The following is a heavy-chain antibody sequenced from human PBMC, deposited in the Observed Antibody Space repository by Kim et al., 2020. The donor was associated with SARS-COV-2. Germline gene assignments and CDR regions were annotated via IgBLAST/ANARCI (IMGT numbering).Heavy chain of an antibody. CDR1: GFTFSSST. V-gene: IGHV3-48*02. CDR3: ARGGTSGVDY. CDR2: ISTGSSTM. J-gene: IGHJ4*02. D-gene: IGHD3-10*01. Sequence: GGSLRLSCAASGFTFSSSTMNWVRQAPGKGLEWLSYISTGSSTMYYTDSVKGRFTISRDNAKSSLYLQMNSLRDEDTAVYYCARGGTSGVDYWGQGTLVTVSS.